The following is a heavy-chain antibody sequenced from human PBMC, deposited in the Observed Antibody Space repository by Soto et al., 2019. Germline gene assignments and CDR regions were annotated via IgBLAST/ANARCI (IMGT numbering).Heavy chain of an antibody. D-gene: IGHD6-19*01. CDR3: ARFQAVAGMHDYYYYYGMDV. Sequence: SSGTLSLTCTVSGGSISSYYWSWIRQPPGKGLEWIGYIYYSGSTNYNPSLKSRVTISVDTSKNQFSLKLSSVTAADTAVYYCARFQAVAGMHDYYYYYGMDVWGQGTTVTVSS. J-gene: IGHJ6*02. CDR1: GGSISSYY. V-gene: IGHV4-59*01. CDR2: IYYSGST.